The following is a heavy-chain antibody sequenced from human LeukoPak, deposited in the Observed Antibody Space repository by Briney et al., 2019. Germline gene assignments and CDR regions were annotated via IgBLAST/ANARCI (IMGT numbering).Heavy chain of an antibody. CDR1: GVSISSGGYY. D-gene: IGHD1-26*01. V-gene: IGHV4-31*03. CDR2: IYYGGST. CDR3: ARVGSYSDY. Sequence: SETLSLTCTVSGVSISSGGYYWNWIRQHPGKGLEWIGFIYYGGSTYYNPSLKSRVTISVDTSKNQFSLKLSSVTAADTAVYYCARVGSYSDYWGQGTLVTVSS. J-gene: IGHJ4*02.